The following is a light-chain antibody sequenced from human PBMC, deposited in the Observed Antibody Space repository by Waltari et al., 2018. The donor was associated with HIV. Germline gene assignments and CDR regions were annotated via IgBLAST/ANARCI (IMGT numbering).Light chain of an antibody. V-gene: IGLV4-69*01. Sequence: QLVVTQSPSASASLGASVKLTCTLSSRHSTYAIAWHQQQPEKAPRYLMKLNNNGSHSKGDGIPNRFSCSSSGAERYLTIASRQSEDEADYYCQTWGTGIQVFGGGTKLTVL. CDR2: LNNNGSH. CDR1: SRHSTYA. CDR3: QTWGTGIQV. J-gene: IGLJ3*02.